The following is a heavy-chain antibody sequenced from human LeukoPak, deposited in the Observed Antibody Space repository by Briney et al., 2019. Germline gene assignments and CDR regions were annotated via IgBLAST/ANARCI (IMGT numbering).Heavy chain of an antibody. J-gene: IGHJ5*02. CDR2: ISTASNTI. CDR1: GFTFSSYS. V-gene: IGHV3-48*01. Sequence: GESLRLSCAASGFTFSSYSMNWVRQAPGKGLEWVSYISTASNTIYYADSVKGRFTISRDNAKNSLYLQMNSLRAEDTAMYYCARDGWFGDYNWFDPWGQGTLVTVSS. D-gene: IGHD3-10*01. CDR3: ARDGWFGDYNWFDP.